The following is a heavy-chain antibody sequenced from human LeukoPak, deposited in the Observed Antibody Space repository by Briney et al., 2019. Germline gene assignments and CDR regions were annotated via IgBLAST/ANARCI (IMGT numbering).Heavy chain of an antibody. D-gene: IGHD3-22*01. Sequence: SQTLPLTCTVSGGSISSGDYYWSWLRQPPGKGLEWIGYIYYSGSTYYNPSLKSRVTISVDTSKNQFSLKLSSVTAADTAVYYCAREARYYYDSSGYYYALDYWGQGTLVTVSS. CDR3: AREARYYYDSSGYYYALDY. J-gene: IGHJ4*02. CDR2: IYYSGST. V-gene: IGHV4-30-4*01. CDR1: GGSISSGDYY.